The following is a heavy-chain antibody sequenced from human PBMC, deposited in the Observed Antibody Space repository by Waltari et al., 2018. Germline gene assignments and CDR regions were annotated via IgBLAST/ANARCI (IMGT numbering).Heavy chain of an antibody. J-gene: IGHJ2*01. D-gene: IGHD6-6*01. CDR1: SFSVAHKY. Sequence: EVPLVQSGGGLVQPGVSLRLSCVASSFSVAHKYMTWVRQAPGKGLEYVSVIYGDGTTYYPDSVKGRFTISRDNSKNTLYFQMDSLREEDTAVYYCATRPEYFRYFNIWGRGTLVTVSS. CDR2: IYGDGTT. V-gene: IGHV3-66*02. CDR3: ATRPEYFRYFNI.